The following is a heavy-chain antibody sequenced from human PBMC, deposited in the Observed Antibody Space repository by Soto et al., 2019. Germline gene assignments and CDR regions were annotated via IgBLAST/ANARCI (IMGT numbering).Heavy chain of an antibody. J-gene: IGHJ6*02. D-gene: IGHD5-12*01. V-gene: IGHV1-46*01. CDR1: GYSFTDFY. Sequence: ASVTVACKASGYSFTDFYRHWVRQAPGQGLEWMGRINPSGGSTSYAQKFQGRVTMTRDTSTSTVYMELSSLRSEDTAVYYCAREGVAPYYYYGMDVWGQGTPVTVSS. CDR3: AREGVAPYYYYGMDV. CDR2: INPSGGST.